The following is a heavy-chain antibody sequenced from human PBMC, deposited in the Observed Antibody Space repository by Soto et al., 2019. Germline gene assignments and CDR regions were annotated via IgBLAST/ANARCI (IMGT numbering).Heavy chain of an antibody. D-gene: IGHD3-10*02. CDR1: RFTLSGYW. CDR3: GRTALFVRGDRDEY. V-gene: IGHV3-74*03. Sequence: PGGSLRLSWAASRFTLSGYWMHWVRQAPGKGLEWVSCITSDGSGTAYADSVKGRFSISRDNAKNTVYLQMDRLRVEDTDVYYFGRTALFVRGDRDEYWGQGTTVTVSS. CDR2: ITSDGSGT. J-gene: IGHJ4*02.